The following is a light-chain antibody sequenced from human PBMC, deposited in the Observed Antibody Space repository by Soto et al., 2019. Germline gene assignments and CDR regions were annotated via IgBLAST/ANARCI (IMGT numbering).Light chain of an antibody. J-gene: IGKJ3*01. V-gene: IGKV3-15*01. CDR2: AAS. Sequence: EIVMTQSPATLSASPGERATLSCRASQSIGSNVAWYQQKPGQAPRLLMHAASTRASGFPARFSGSGSGTEFTLTVSSLQSEDFALYYCQQYYSWPTFGPGTKVDIK. CDR1: QSIGSN. CDR3: QQYYSWPT.